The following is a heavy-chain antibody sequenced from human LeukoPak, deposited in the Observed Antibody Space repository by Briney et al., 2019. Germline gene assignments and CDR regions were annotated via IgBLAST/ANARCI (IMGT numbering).Heavy chain of an antibody. CDR3: ARDRSGDFWSGYYTGGTPFDY. D-gene: IGHD3-3*01. V-gene: IGHV1-18*01. CDR2: ISAYNGNT. Sequence: ASVNVSCKASGYTFTSYGISWVRQAPGQGLEWMGWISAYNGNTNYAQKLQGRVTMTTDTSTSTAYMELRSLRSDDTAVYYCARDRSGDFWSGYYTGGTPFDYWGQGTLVTVSS. J-gene: IGHJ4*02. CDR1: GYTFTSYG.